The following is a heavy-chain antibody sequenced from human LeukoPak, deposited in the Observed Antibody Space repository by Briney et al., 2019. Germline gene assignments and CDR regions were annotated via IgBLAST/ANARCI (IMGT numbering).Heavy chain of an antibody. Sequence: SETLSLTCTVSGGSISSSSYYWGWIRQPPGKGLEWIGSIYYSGSTYYNPSLKSRVTISVDTSKNQFSLKLSSVTAADTAVYYCASLYSEYYYYYMDVWGKGTTVTVSS. J-gene: IGHJ6*03. CDR3: ASLYSEYYYYYMDV. CDR1: GGSISSSSYY. V-gene: IGHV4-39*07. CDR2: IYYSGST. D-gene: IGHD1-26*01.